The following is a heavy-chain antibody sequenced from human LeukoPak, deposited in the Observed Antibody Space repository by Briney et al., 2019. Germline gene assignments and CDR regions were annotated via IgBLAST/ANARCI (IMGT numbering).Heavy chain of an antibody. V-gene: IGHV1-46*01. CDR2: INPSGGTT. CDR3: ARDDYSNLNLDY. Sequence: ASVKVSCKASGYTFTSYYMHWVRQAPGQGLEWMGIINPSGGTTSYAQKLQGRVTITRDKSTSTVYMELSSLRSEDTAVYYCARDDYSNLNLDYWGQGTLVTVSS. D-gene: IGHD4-11*01. CDR1: GYTFTSYY. J-gene: IGHJ4*02.